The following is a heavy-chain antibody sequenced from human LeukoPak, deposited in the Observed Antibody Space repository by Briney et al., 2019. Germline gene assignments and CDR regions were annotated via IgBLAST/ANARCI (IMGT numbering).Heavy chain of an antibody. D-gene: IGHD4-17*01. V-gene: IGHV3-30*18. CDR2: ISYDGSNK. Sequence: GGSRRLSCAASGFTFSSYGMHWVRQAPGKGLEWVAVISYDGSNKYYADSVKGRFTISRDNSKNTLYLQMNSLRAEDTAVYYCAKDQGGDYDYYYYGMDVWGQGTTVTVSS. J-gene: IGHJ6*02. CDR1: GFTFSSYG. CDR3: AKDQGGDYDYYYYGMDV.